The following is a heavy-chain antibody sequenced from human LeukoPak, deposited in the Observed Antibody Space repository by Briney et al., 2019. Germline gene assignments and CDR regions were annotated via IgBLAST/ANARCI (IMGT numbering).Heavy chain of an antibody. CDR2: ISAYNGNT. Sequence: ASVKVSCKASGYTFTSYGTSWVRQAPGQGLEWMGWISAYNGNTNYAQKLQGRVTMTTDTSTSTAYMELRSLRSDDTAVYYCARAQPYYDFWSGYLGPPDYWGQGTLVTVSS. V-gene: IGHV1-18*01. D-gene: IGHD3-3*01. CDR1: GYTFTSYG. CDR3: ARAQPYYDFWSGYLGPPDY. J-gene: IGHJ4*02.